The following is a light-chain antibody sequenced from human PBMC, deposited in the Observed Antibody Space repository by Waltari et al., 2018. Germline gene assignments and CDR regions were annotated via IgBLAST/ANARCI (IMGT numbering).Light chain of an antibody. CDR3: QAWDTISAG. Sequence: SYELTQPPSVSVSPGQTASITCSGDQLGNKYVSWYQQKPGESPVLIIYQDTKRPSGSHERRSGSNSGNTATLTISGTQVMDEGDYYCQAWDTISAGLGGGTKLTVL. J-gene: IGLJ2*01. CDR1: QLGNKY. V-gene: IGLV3-1*01. CDR2: QDT.